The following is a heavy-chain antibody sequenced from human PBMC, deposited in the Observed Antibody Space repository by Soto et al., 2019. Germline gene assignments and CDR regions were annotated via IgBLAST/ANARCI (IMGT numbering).Heavy chain of an antibody. CDR1: GFTFSNAW. V-gene: IGHV3-15*01. J-gene: IGHJ4*02. CDR3: TSPGVVAATDDY. CDR2: IKSKTDGGTT. D-gene: IGHD2-15*01. Sequence: EVQLVESGGGLVKPGGSLRLSCAASGFTFSNAWMSWVRQAPGKGLEWVGRIKSKTDGGTTDYAAPVKGRFTISRDDSKNTLYLQMNSLKTEDTAVYYCTSPGVVAATDDYWGQGTLITVSS.